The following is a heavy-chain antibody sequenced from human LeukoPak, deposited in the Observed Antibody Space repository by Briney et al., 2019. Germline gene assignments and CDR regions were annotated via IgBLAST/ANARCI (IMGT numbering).Heavy chain of an antibody. CDR2: VNDYTGNT. CDR3: ARGRMSKIVVVHSFHYGIDV. J-gene: IGHJ6*02. D-gene: IGHD3-22*01. V-gene: IGHV4-34*01. Sequence: SETLSLTCDVFGGSFTDYFWTWIRQSPGKGLEWIGEVNDYTGNTNYNPSLNSRVSISLETSKNQFSLELRSVTAADTAVYYFARGRMSKIVVVHSFHYGIDVCGQGTTVTVSS. CDR1: GGSFTDYF.